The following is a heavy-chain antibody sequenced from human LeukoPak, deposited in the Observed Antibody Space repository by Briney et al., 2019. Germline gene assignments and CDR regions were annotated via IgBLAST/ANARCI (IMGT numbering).Heavy chain of an antibody. CDR3: AGGESASVVRFDC. CDR2: IYSSGST. D-gene: IGHD3-10*01. J-gene: IGHJ4*02. Sequence: PSETLSLTCTVAGGSISDYSWSWIRQPPGEGRECIGRIYSSGSTNFNPSLKSRLIMSVDTSKNQFSLRLTSVTAEDTAVYYCAGGESASVVRFDCWGQGTLVTVSS. CDR1: GGSISDYS. V-gene: IGHV4-4*07.